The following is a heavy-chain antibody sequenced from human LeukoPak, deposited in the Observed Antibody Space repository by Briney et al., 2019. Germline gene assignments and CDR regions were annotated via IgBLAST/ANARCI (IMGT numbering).Heavy chain of an antibody. Sequence: SETLSLTCTVSGGSISSYYWSWIRQPPGKGLEWIGYFYSGSTSYNVSLKSRVTISVDTSKNQVSLKLSSATAADTAVYYCARSDCTSGVCYSFDFWGQGTLVSVSS. CDR1: GGSISSYY. J-gene: IGHJ4*02. V-gene: IGHV4-59*08. CDR2: FYSGST. D-gene: IGHD2-8*01. CDR3: ARSDCTSGVCYSFDF.